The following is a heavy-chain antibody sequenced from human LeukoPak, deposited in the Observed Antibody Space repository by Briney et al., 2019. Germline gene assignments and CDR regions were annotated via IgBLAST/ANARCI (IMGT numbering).Heavy chain of an antibody. CDR2: ICYCGST. CDR1: VGPISISSYY. D-gene: IGHD3-22*01. V-gene: IGHV4-39*01. Sequence: SEPLSLPCTVWVGPISISSYYWGRIRQPRGKVVGWFGSICYCGSTYYHRYLPIRLPKSVDPSKNLFALKLSAVPGPGSAVYYCARYYYDSSGYYGGDAFDIWGQGTMVTVAS. CDR3: ARYYYDSSGYYGGDAFDI. J-gene: IGHJ3*02.